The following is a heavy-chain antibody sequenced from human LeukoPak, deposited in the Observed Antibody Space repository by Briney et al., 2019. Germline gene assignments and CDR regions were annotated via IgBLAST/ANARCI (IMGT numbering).Heavy chain of an antibody. CDR2: INTNTGNP. Sequence: ASVKVSCKASGYTFTRYYMHWVRQAPGQGLEWMGWINTNTGNPTYDQGFTGRFVFSLDTSVSTAYLQISSLKAEDTAVYYCARALPKIFGVVTNFDYWGQGTLVTVSS. V-gene: IGHV7-4-1*02. J-gene: IGHJ4*02. CDR3: ARALPKIFGVVTNFDY. D-gene: IGHD3-3*01. CDR1: GYTFTRYY.